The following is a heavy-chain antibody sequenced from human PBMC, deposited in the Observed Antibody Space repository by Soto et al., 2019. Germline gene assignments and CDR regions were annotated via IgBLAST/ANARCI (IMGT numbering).Heavy chain of an antibody. CDR2: FCHTGTT. Sequence: RSLTRVVSGSPVGGYDIYWSYIRHLPGRGLEWIANFCHTGTTYYNPSLKSRVAMSVDTSQNQLSLIRASVTAAVTAVYYCATALVAAYNSRDYHDYFAMDAWGQGTSVT. CDR3: ATALVAAYNSRDYHDYFAMDA. CDR1: GSPVGGYDIY. V-gene: IGHV4-31*02. J-gene: IGHJ6*01. D-gene: IGHD3-22*01.